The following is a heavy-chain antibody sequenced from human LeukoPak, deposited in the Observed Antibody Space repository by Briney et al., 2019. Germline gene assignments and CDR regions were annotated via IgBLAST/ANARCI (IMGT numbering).Heavy chain of an antibody. V-gene: IGHV3-23*05. Sequence: PGGSLRLSCAASGFIFRKYGMNWVRQAPGKGLEWVSGIYTNHNTRYADSVKGRFTISRDNSKNTLYLQMGSLRMEDTAVYYCAHLVWEYVGGLDVWGQGATVTVSS. D-gene: IGHD1-26*01. CDR3: AHLVWEYVGGLDV. CDR2: IYTNHNT. J-gene: IGHJ6*02. CDR1: GFIFRKYG.